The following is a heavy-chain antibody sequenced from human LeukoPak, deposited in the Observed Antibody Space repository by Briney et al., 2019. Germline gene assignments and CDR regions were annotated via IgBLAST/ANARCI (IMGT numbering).Heavy chain of an antibody. CDR2: MNPNSGNT. D-gene: IGHD1-7*01. CDR3: ARGDGHNWNYVGWFDP. Sequence: ASVKASCKASGYTFTSYDINWVRQATGQGLEWMGWMNPNSGNTGYAQKFQGRVTMTRNTSISTAYMELSSLRSGDTAVYYCARGDGHNWNYVGWFDPWGQGTLVTVSS. CDR1: GYTFTSYD. J-gene: IGHJ5*02. V-gene: IGHV1-8*01.